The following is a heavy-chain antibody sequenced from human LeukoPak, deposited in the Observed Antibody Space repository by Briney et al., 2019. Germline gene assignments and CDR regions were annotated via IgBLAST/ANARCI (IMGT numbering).Heavy chain of an antibody. V-gene: IGHV4-59*08. CDR3: ARPRNSDYGGASDWYFDL. CDR1: GGSISSYY. J-gene: IGHJ2*01. Sequence: SETLSLTCTVSGGSISSYYWSWIRQPPGKGLEWIGYIYYSGSTNYNPSLKSRVTISVDTSKNQFSLKLSSVTAADTAVYYCARPRNSDYGGASDWYFDLWGRGTLVTVSS. D-gene: IGHD4-23*01. CDR2: IYYSGST.